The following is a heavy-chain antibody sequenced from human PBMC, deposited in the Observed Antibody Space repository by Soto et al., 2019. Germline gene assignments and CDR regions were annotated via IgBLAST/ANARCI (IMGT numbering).Heavy chain of an antibody. CDR2: TSYDGSNK. CDR1: GFTFSNYA. CDR3: ARGNSGYDSTFDY. J-gene: IGHJ4*02. Sequence: QVQLVESGGGVVQPGRSLRLSCAASGFTFSNYAMHWVRQAPGKGLEWVAVTSYDGSNKYYADSVKGRFTISRDNSKNTVHPQMNSLRAEDTAVYYCARGNSGYDSTFDYWGQGTLVTVSS. V-gene: IGHV3-30-3*01. D-gene: IGHD5-12*01.